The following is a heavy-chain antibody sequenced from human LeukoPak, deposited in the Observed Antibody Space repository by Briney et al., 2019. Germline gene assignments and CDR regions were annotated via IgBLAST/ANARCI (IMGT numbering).Heavy chain of an antibody. D-gene: IGHD6-6*01. J-gene: IGHJ4*02. CDR1: GYTFTGYY. V-gene: IGHV1-2*02. CDR3: ARDSPPIAARLGD. Sequence: ASVSVSCAASGYTFTGYYMHWVRQAPGQGLEWMGWINPNSGGTNYAQKFQGRVTMTRDTSISTAYMELSRLRSDDTAVYYCARDSPPIAARLGDWGQGPLVTVSS. CDR2: INPNSGGT.